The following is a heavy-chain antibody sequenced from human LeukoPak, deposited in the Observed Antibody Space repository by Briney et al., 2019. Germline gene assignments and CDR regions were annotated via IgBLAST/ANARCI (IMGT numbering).Heavy chain of an antibody. V-gene: IGHV1-18*01. CDR3: TRDQLN. Sequence: GASVKVSCKASGYTFINYGISWVRQAPGQGLEWMGRISTYNGNTNYTQKLQGGVTMTTDTSTRTVYMELRSLRSDDTAIYYCTRDQLNWGQGTLVTVSS. J-gene: IGHJ4*01. CDR1: GYTFINYG. D-gene: IGHD1-1*01. CDR2: ISTYNGNT.